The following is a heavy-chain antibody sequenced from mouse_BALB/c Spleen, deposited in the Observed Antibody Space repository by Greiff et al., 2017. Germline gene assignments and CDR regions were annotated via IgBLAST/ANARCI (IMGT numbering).Heavy chain of an antibody. D-gene: IGHD2-2*01. CDR1: GYSFTSYW. V-gene: IGHV1-5*01. CDR3: TRENYGYDGDYYAMDY. CDR2: IYPGNSDT. J-gene: IGHJ4*01. Sequence: EVQLQESGTVLARPGASVKMSCKASGYSFTSYWMHWVKQRPGQGLEWIGAIYPGNSDTSYNQKFKGKAKLTAVTSASTAYMELSSLTNEDSAVYYCTRENYGYDGDYYAMDYWGQGTSVTVSS.